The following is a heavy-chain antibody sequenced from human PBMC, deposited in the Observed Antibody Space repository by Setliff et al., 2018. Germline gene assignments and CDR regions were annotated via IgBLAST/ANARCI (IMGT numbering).Heavy chain of an antibody. CDR1: GFRFSDLY. V-gene: IGHV3-11*04. CDR3: ARELIEVMMTGLEF. CDR2: ISGTGNTV. Sequence: GGSLRLSCAASGFRFSDLYMSWVRQVPGKGLEWLSKISGTGNTVYYADSVRGRFTISRDNAKNSLYLQMNSLRAEDSAVYYCARELIEVMMTGLEFWGQGTMVTVSS. J-gene: IGHJ4*02. D-gene: IGHD3-22*01.